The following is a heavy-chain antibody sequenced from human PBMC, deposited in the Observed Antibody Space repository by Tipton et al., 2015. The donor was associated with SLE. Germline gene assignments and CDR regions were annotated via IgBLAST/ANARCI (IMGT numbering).Heavy chain of an antibody. V-gene: IGHV4-38-2*01. D-gene: IGHD1-1*01. CDR3: ASANWNFEY. CDR2: IYHSGST. Sequence: TLSLTCAVSGYSISSGYYWGWIRQPPGKGLEWIGSIYHSGSTYYNPSLKSRVTISVDTSKNQFSLKLSSVTAAVTAVYYCASANWNFEYWGQGTLVTVSS. CDR1: GYSISSGYY. J-gene: IGHJ4*02.